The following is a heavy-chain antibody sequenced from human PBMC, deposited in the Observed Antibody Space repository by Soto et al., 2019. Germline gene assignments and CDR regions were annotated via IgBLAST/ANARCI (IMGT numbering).Heavy chain of an antibody. D-gene: IGHD2-15*01. Sequence: QVQLVESGGGVVQPGRSLRLSCAASGFTFSSYAMHWVRQAPGKGLEWVAVISYDGSNKYYADSVKGRFTISRDNSKNTLYLQMNSLRAEDTAVYYCAKEVAATPYFDYWGQETLVTVSS. V-gene: IGHV3-30-3*01. CDR3: AKEVAATPYFDY. J-gene: IGHJ4*02. CDR1: GFTFSSYA. CDR2: ISYDGSNK.